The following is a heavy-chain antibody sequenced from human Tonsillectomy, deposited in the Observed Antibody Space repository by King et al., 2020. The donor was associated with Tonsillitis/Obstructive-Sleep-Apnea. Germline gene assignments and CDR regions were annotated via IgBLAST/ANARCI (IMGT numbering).Heavy chain of an antibody. CDR3: ATLTAGANWGSADAFDI. D-gene: IGHD7-27*01. Sequence: QLVQSGAEVKKPGASVKVSCKASGYTFTSYYMHWVRQAPGQGLEWMGIINPSGGSTSYAQKFQGRVTMTRDTSTSTVYMELSSLRSEDTAVYYCATLTAGANWGSADAFDIWGQGTIVTVSS. CDR2: INPSGGST. V-gene: IGHV1-46*01. CDR1: GYTFTSYY. J-gene: IGHJ3*02.